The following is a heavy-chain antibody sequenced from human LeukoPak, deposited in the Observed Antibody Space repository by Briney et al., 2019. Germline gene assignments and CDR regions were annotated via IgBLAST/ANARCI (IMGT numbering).Heavy chain of an antibody. V-gene: IGHV4-61*02. CDR3: ASPQNYGAPHYNYYMDV. D-gene: IGHD1-7*01. Sequence: SQTLSLTGTVSGDSISSGSYYWTWIRQPAGKGLEWIGRIYSSGSTDYSPSLKSRVTISIDTSKNQFSLKLNSVTAADTAVYYCASPQNYGAPHYNYYMDVWGEGTTVTVSS. CDR2: IYSSGST. CDR1: GDSISSGSYY. J-gene: IGHJ6*03.